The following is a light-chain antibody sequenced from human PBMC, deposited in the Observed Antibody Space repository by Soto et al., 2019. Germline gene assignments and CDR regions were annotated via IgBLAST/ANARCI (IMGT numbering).Light chain of an antibody. CDR1: SSDIGGYNS. V-gene: IGLV2-14*03. CDR2: DVS. Sequence: QSVLTQPASVSGSPGQSITISCTGNSSDIGGYNSVSWYQQHPGKAPQLMIFDVSRRPSGVSNRFSGSMSANTASLTISGLQTADEADYYCSSFTTSTTYVFGTGTKVTVL. J-gene: IGLJ1*01. CDR3: SSFTTSTTYV.